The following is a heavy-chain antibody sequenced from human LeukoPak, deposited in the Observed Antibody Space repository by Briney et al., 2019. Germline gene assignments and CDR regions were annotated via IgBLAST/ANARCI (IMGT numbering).Heavy chain of an antibody. J-gene: IGHJ4*02. Sequence: PGGSLRLSCAASGFTFSSYDMSWVRQAPGKGLEWVSAISGSGGSTYYADSVKGRFTRSRDNSKNTLYLQMNSLRAEDTAVYYCAKERGLSGSYPFDYWGQGTLVTVSS. CDR2: ISGSGGST. D-gene: IGHD1-26*01. CDR1: GFTFSSYD. V-gene: IGHV3-23*01. CDR3: AKERGLSGSYPFDY.